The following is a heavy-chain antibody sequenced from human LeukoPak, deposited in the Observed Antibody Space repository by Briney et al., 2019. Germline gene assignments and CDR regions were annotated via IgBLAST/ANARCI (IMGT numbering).Heavy chain of an antibody. D-gene: IGHD1-26*01. V-gene: IGHV3-7*01. CDR2: IKEDGRQK. CDR1: GFTFSSYW. Sequence: GGSLRLSCAASGFTFSSYWMSWVRQAPGKGLEWVANIKEDGRQKYYVDSVKGRFTISRDNAKNSLYLQMNSLRAEDTAVYYCARDPSNSGSYYVLDYWGQGTLVTVSS. CDR3: ARDPSNSGSYYVLDY. J-gene: IGHJ4*02.